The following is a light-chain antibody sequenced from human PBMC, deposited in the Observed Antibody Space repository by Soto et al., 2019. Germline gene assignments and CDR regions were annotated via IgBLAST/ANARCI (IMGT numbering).Light chain of an antibody. CDR1: SSDVGGYNS. Sequence: QSALTQPPSASGSPGQSVTISCTGTSSDVGGYNSVSWYQQHPGKAPKLVIYEVSKLPSGVPDRFSASKSDNTASLTVSGLQAEDEADYYCSSYAGSKNLVFGGGTQLTVL. CDR3: SSYAGSKNLV. CDR2: EVS. J-gene: IGLJ2*01. V-gene: IGLV2-8*01.